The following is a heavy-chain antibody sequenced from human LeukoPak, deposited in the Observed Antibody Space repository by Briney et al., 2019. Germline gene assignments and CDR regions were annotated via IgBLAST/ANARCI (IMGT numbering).Heavy chain of an antibody. CDR2: ISGSGGTT. D-gene: IGHD6-13*01. CDR1: GFTVSSKY. CDR3: AKLPYSSSWYGY. V-gene: IGHV3-23*01. Sequence: GGSLRLSCAASGFTVSSKYMSWVRQAPGKGLEWVSGISGSGGTTYYADSVKGRFTISRDNSKNTLYLQMNSLRAEDTAVYYCAKLPYSSSWYGYWGQGTLVTVSS. J-gene: IGHJ4*02.